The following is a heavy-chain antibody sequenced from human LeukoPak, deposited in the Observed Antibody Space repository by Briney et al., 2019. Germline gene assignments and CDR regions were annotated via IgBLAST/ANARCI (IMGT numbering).Heavy chain of an antibody. CDR3: ARLNCSGGSCYLDY. D-gene: IGHD2-15*01. V-gene: IGHV4-59*08. J-gene: IGHJ4*02. CDR1: GGSISSYY. Sequence: PSETLSLTCTVSGGSISSYYWSWIRQPPGKGLEWIGYIYYSRSTNYNPSLKSRVTISVDTSKNQFSLKLSSVTAADTAVYYCARLNCSGGSCYLDYWGQGTLVTVSS. CDR2: IYYSRST.